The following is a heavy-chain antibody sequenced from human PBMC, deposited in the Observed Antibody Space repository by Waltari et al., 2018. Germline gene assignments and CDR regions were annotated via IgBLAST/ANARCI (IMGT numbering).Heavy chain of an antibody. CDR1: GYSISSGYY. CDR3: ARDDGELGDY. D-gene: IGHD3-10*01. Sequence: QVQLQESGPGLVKPSETLSLTCTVSGYSISSGYYWGWIRQPPGKGLEWIGSIDHSGSTYYNPSLKSRVTRSVDTSKNRFSLKLSSVTAADTAVYYCARDDGELGDYWGQGTLVTVSS. V-gene: IGHV4-38-2*02. CDR2: IDHSGST. J-gene: IGHJ4*02.